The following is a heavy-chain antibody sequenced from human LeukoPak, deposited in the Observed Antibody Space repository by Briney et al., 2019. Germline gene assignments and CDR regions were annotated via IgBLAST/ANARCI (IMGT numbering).Heavy chain of an antibody. D-gene: IGHD7-27*01. V-gene: IGHV3-9*01. CDR1: GFTFADYT. CDR3: AKGNWGNPFDI. CDR2: ITWNSDNE. Sequence: QPGRSLRLSCAASGFTFADYTIHWVRQAPGMGLEWVSGITWNSDNEDYADSVKGRFTISRDNAKNSLYLQMNSLRADDTALYYCAKGNWGNPFDIWGQGTMVTVFS. J-gene: IGHJ3*02.